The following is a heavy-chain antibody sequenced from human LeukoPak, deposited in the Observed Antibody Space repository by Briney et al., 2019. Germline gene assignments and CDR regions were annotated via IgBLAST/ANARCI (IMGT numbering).Heavy chain of an antibody. CDR3: ARSRWSWFDP. CDR1: GGSISSYY. J-gene: IGHJ5*02. CDR2: IYYSGST. Sequence: SETLFLTCTVSGGSISSYYWSWIRQPPGKGLEWIGYIYYSGSTNYNPSLKSRVTISVDTSKNQFSLKLSSVTAADTAVYYCARSRWSWFDPWGQGTLVTVSS. D-gene: IGHD3-3*01. V-gene: IGHV4-59*01.